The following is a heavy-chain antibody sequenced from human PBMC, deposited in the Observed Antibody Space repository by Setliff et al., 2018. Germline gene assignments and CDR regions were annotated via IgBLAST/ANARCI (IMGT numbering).Heavy chain of an antibody. J-gene: IGHJ3*01. CDR1: GGTFRTDG. CDR2: IIPVFGTA. D-gene: IGHD3-16*02. Sequence: SVKVSCKASGGTFRTDGFNWVRQAPGQGLEWMGRIIPVFGTAKYAQKFQGRVTITADESTSTAYMDLRSLRSDDTAVYYCARDPLYRENLSRVFDFWGQGTMVTVSS. CDR3: ARDPLYRENLSRVFDF. V-gene: IGHV1-69*13.